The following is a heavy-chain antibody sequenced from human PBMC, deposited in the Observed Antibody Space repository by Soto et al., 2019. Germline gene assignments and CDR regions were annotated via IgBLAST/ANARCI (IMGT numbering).Heavy chain of an antibody. CDR2: IFYSGTT. D-gene: IGHD3-22*01. J-gene: IGHJ6*02. Sequence: SETLSLTCTVSGGSISSSGYYWGWIRQSPGKGLEWIGTIFYSGTTYYNPSLESRITISQDTSNNQFSLKLTSVTAADTAVYYCARHYYDSSGYPDPYYQGMDVWGQGTTVTVSS. V-gene: IGHV4-39*01. CDR3: ARHYYDSSGYPDPYYQGMDV. CDR1: GGSISSSGYY.